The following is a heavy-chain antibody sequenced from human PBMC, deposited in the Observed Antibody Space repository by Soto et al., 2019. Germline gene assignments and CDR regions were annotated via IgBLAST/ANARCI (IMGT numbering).Heavy chain of an antibody. CDR2: ISSSSSTI. CDR3: ARSPYLYYDILTGYYPYYFDY. D-gene: IGHD3-9*01. CDR1: GFTFSSYS. J-gene: IGHJ4*02. Sequence: GGSLRLSCAASGFTFSSYSMNWVRQAPGKGLEWVSYISSSSSTIYYADSVKGRFTISRDNAKNSLYLQMNSLRAEDTAVYYCARSPYLYYDILTGYYPYYFDYWGQGTLVTVSS. V-gene: IGHV3-48*01.